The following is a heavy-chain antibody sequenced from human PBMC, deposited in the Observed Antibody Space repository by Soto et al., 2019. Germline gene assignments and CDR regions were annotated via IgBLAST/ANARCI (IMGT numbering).Heavy chain of an antibody. CDR2: ISGDGINK. CDR1: GFTFSDYA. D-gene: IGHD2-21*02. J-gene: IGHJ4*02. CDR3: ARRLTPSVTAMGY. Sequence: QVQLVESGGGVVQPGRSLRLSCSASGFTFSDYAINWVRQAPGKGLAWVASISGDGINKYIADSVKGRFIISRDISKNTVLLQMSSLGPEDTAVYYCARRLTPSVTAMGYWGQGTLVTVSS. V-gene: IGHV3-30-3*01.